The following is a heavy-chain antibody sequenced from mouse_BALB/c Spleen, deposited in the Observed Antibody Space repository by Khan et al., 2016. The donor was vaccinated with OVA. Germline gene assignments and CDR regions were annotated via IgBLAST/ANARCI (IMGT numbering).Heavy chain of an antibody. D-gene: IGHD4-1*01. J-gene: IGHJ4*01. Sequence: QVQLQQSGPGLVQPSQSLSITCTVSGFSLTNYAVHWVRQSPGKGLEWLGVIWSGGSADYNAAFISRLSITKDNSKSQVFFEMNSLQPNDTAIYYCARRGGLGRCYAMDYWGQGTSVTVSS. CDR1: GFSLTNYA. V-gene: IGHV2-2*02. CDR2: IWSGGSA. CDR3: ARRGGLGRCYAMDY.